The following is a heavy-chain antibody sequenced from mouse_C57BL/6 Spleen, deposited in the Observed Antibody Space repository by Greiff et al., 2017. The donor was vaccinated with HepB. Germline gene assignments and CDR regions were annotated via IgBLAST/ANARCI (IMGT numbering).Heavy chain of an antibody. CDR2: ISSGGSYT. CDR1: GFTFSSYG. CDR3: ARHGGTGYYAMDY. Sequence: EVMLVESGGDLVKPGGSLKLSCAASGFTFSSYGMSWVRQTPDKRLEWVATISSGGSYTYYPDSVKGRFTISRDNAKNTLYLQMSSLKSEETAMYYCARHGGTGYYAMDYWGQGTSVTVSS. V-gene: IGHV5-6*02. J-gene: IGHJ4*01. D-gene: IGHD2-14*01.